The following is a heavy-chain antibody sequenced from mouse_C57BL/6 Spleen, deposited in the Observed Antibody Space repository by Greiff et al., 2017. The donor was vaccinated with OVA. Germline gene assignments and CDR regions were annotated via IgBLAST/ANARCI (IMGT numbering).Heavy chain of an antibody. D-gene: IGHD1-1*01. V-gene: IGHV5-9-1*02. J-gene: IGHJ1*03. CDR2: ISSGGDYI. Sequence: EVMLVESGEGLVKPGGSLKLSCAASGFTFSSYAMSWVRQTPEKRLEWVAYISSGGDYIYYADTVKGRFTISRDNARNTLYLQMSSLKSEDTAMYYCTRDLPPLITTASSWYFDVWGTGTTVTVSS. CDR3: TRDLPPLITTASSWYFDV. CDR1: GFTFSSYA.